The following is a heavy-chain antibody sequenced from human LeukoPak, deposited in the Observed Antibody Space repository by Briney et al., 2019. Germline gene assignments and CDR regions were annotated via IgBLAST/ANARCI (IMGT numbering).Heavy chain of an antibody. CDR3: TTRSYDYVWGSYRY. Sequence: GGSLRLSCAASGFTFSNAWMSWVRQAPGKGLEWVGRIKSKSDGGTTDYPAPVKGSFTISRDNSKNTLYLQMNSLKTEDTAVYDFTTRSYDYVWGSYRYWGQGTLVTVSS. V-gene: IGHV3-15*01. CDR2: IKSKSDGGTT. J-gene: IGHJ4*02. CDR1: GFTFSNAW. D-gene: IGHD3-16*02.